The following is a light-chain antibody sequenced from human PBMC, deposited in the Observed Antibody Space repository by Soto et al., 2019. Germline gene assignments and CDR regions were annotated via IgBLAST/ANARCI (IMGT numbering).Light chain of an antibody. CDR1: SSDVGGYKY. J-gene: IGLJ2*01. CDR3: CSYAGSSTLV. Sequence: QSALTQPRSVSGSLGQSVTISCTGTSSDVGGYKYVSWYQQHPGKAPKLVIYDVSKGPSGVPDRFSGSKSGNTASLTISGLQPDDEADYYCCSYAGSSTLVFGGGTKLTVL. CDR2: DVS. V-gene: IGLV2-11*01.